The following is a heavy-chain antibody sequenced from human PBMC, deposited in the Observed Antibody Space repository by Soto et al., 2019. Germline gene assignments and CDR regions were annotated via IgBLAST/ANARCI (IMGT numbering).Heavy chain of an antibody. CDR3: VNHGRAGRDY. CDR2: IIPIFGTA. Sequence: SVKVSCKASGGTFSSYAISWVRQAPGQGLEWMGGIIPIFGTANYAQKFQGRATITADESTSTAYMELSSLRSEDTAVYYCVNHGRAGRDYWGQGTLVTVSS. J-gene: IGHJ4*02. V-gene: IGHV1-69*13. CDR1: GGTFSSYA.